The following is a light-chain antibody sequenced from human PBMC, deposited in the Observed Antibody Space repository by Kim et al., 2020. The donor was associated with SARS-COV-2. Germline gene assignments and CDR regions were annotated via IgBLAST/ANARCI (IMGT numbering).Light chain of an antibody. V-gene: IGKV1-39*01. CDR2: AAS. J-gene: IGKJ4*01. CDR1: QSISSY. CDR3: QQSYITPLT. Sequence: DIQMNQYPSSLSASVGDRVTITCRASQSISSYLNWYQQKPGKAPKLLIYAASSLQSGVPSRFSGSGSGTDFTLTISSLQPEDFATYYCQQSYITPLTFGGGTKVDIK.